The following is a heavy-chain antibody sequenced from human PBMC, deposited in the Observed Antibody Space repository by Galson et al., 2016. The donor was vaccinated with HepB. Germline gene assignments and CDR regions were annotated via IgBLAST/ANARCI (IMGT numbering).Heavy chain of an antibody. CDR1: GFSFSYHT. V-gene: IGHV3-11*01. CDR2: ISSSGSSGTII. D-gene: IGHD3-9*01. CDR3: ARGDRAKTGTFDS. J-gene: IGHJ4*02. Sequence: SLRLSCAASGFSFSYHTMGWIRQAPGKGLEWISCISSSGSSGTIISHADSVKVRFSISRDNSINSLSLQMNSLSAEDTAVYFCARGDRAKTGTFDSWGQGTLVTVSS.